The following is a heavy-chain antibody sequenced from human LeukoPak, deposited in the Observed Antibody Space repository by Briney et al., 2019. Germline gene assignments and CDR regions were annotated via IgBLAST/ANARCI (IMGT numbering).Heavy chain of an antibody. J-gene: IGHJ4*02. V-gene: IGHV1-3*01. CDR3: ARGVATNRYYFDY. Sequence: GASVKVSCKASGYTFTSYAMHWVRQAPGQRLEWMGWINAGNGNTKYSQKFQGRVTITRDTSASTAYMELSSLRSEDTAVYSCARGVATNRYYFDYWGQGTLVTVS. D-gene: IGHD5-12*01. CDR1: GYTFTSYA. CDR2: INAGNGNT.